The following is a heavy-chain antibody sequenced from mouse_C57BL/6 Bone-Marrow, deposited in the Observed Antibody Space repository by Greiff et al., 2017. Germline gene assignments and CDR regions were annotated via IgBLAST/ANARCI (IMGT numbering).Heavy chain of an antibody. CDR2: IDPSDSYT. CDR1: GYTFTSYW. CDR3: ARSGATGPYYFDY. J-gene: IGHJ2*01. Sequence: VHLQQPGAELVKPGASVKLSCKASGYTFTSYWMQWVKQRPGQGLEWIGEIDPSDSYTNYNQKFKGKATLTVDTSSSTAYMQLSSLTSEDSAVYYCARSGATGPYYFDYWGQGTTLTVSS. V-gene: IGHV1-50*01. D-gene: IGHD4-1*02.